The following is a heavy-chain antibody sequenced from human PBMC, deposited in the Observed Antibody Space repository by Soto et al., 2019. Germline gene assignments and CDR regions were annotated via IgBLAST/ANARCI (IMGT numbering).Heavy chain of an antibody. Sequence: GGSLRLSCAASGCTFSSYAMSWVRQAPGKGLEWVSAISGSGGSTYYADSVKGRFTISRDNSKNTLYLQMNSLRAEDTAVYYCVRLLRYFDWLSLPIDYWGQGTLVTVSS. CDR2: ISGSGGST. CDR1: GCTFSSYA. V-gene: IGHV3-23*01. CDR3: VRLLRYFDWLSLPIDY. J-gene: IGHJ4*02. D-gene: IGHD3-9*01.